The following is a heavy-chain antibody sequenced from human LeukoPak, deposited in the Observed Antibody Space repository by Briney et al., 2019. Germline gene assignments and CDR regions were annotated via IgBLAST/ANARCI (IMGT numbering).Heavy chain of an antibody. V-gene: IGHV3-33*01. CDR2: IWSDGSNK. Sequence: PGGSLRLSCAASGFTFSTYGMHWVRQVPGKGLEWVAAIWSDGSNKYYADSLKGRFTISRDNSKNTLYLQMNSLRAEDTAIYYCARDPVENSRSSDLYYFHFWGQGTLVTVSS. J-gene: IGHJ4*02. D-gene: IGHD6-6*01. CDR3: ARDPVENSRSSDLYYFHF. CDR1: GFTFSTYG.